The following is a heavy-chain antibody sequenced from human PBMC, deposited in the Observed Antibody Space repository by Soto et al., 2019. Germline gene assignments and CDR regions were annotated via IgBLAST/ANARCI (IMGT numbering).Heavy chain of an antibody. Sequence: EVQLVESGGGLVQPGGSLRLSCAASGFTFSSYWMHWVRQAPGKGLVWVSRINSDGSSTSYADSVQGRFTISRDNAKNTLYLQMNSLRAEDTAVYYCAREIGYCSGGSCYSGGAFDIWGQGTMVTVSS. CDR1: GFTFSSYW. CDR3: AREIGYCSGGSCYSGGAFDI. V-gene: IGHV3-74*01. D-gene: IGHD2-15*01. J-gene: IGHJ3*02. CDR2: INSDGSST.